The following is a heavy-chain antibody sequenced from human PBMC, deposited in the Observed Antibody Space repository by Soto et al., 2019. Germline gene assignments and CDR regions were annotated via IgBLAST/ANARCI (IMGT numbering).Heavy chain of an antibody. CDR1: GFTFSNYW. CDR3: ARGGNYDLDY. CDR2: IKLDGTEQ. D-gene: IGHD1-7*01. V-gene: IGHV3-7*05. Sequence: EVHLVESGGDLVQPGGSLRLSCTASGFTFSNYWMSWLRQAPGRGLECVANIKLDGTEQYYVDSVRGRFTISRDNGKNSPSLQMDSLRAEDTAVYYCARGGNYDLDYWGQGTLVTVSS. J-gene: IGHJ4*02.